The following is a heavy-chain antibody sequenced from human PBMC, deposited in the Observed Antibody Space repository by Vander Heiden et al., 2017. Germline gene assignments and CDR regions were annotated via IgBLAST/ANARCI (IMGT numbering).Heavy chain of an antibody. Sequence: EVQLMESGGGLVKPGGSLRLSCAASGFTFSVYSMNWVRQAPGKGLDWVSSISGSSSYIYYADSVKGRFTISRDNAKNSVYLQTNSLRAEDTAVYYCARGSSVAGSFYYYYGMDVWGQGTTVTVSS. CDR3: ARGSSVAGSFYYYYGMDV. CDR2: ISGSSSYI. V-gene: IGHV3-21*01. J-gene: IGHJ6*02. CDR1: GFTFSVYS. D-gene: IGHD6-19*01.